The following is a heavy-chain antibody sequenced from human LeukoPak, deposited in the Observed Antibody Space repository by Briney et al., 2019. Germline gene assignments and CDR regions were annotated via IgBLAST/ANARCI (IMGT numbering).Heavy chain of an antibody. CDR2: SYYSGST. Sequence: SETLSLTCTVSGGSLSSYYSSWIRHPPGKGLEWIGYSYYSGSTNYNPSLQSRVTISVDTSKNQFSLKLSSVTAADTAVYYCARVGETVAFDIWGQGTMVTVSS. J-gene: IGHJ3*02. CDR3: ARVGETVAFDI. CDR1: GGSLSSYY. V-gene: IGHV4-59*01. D-gene: IGHD2-21*01.